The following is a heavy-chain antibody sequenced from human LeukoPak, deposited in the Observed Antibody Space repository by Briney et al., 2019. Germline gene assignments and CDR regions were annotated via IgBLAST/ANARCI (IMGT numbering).Heavy chain of an antibody. CDR1: GYTFSSYD. V-gene: IGHV1-8*01. J-gene: IGHJ4*02. CDR3: TRGLRREQQLLRAFDD. Sequence: ASVKVSCKASGYTFSSYDIKWVRQATGQGLEWMGWMNPNSGNTGYAQKFQGRVSMTSNTSISTAYMELSSLRSEDTAVYYCTRGLRREQQLLRAFDDWGQGTLVTVSS. CDR2: MNPNSGNT. D-gene: IGHD6-13*01.